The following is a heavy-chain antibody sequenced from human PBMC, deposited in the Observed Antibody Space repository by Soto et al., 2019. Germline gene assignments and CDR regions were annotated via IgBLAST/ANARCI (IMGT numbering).Heavy chain of an antibody. J-gene: IGHJ4*02. V-gene: IGHV2-70*11. CDR2: IDWDDDK. Sequence: SGPTLVNPTQTLTLTCTFSGFSLSTSGMCVSWIRKPPGKALKWLARIDWDDDKYYSTSLKTRLTISKDTSKNQVVLTMTNMDPVDTATYYCARSSRQGYDILTGYYPHLPHDYWGQGTLVTVSS. D-gene: IGHD3-9*01. CDR3: ARSSRQGYDILTGYYPHLPHDY. CDR1: GFSLSTSGMC.